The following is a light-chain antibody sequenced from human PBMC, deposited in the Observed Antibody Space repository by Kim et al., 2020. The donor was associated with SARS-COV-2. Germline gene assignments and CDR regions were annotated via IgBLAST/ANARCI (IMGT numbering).Light chain of an antibody. CDR2: LSSDGSH. J-gene: IGLJ2*01. Sequence: VKITCNASGGHSSYASGGHQQRPGMGHRDVMTLSSDGSHSKGDGIPDRFSGCSSGAERYLSISSRQSEDEADYYWQTWGSCIQVVFGGGTQLTVL. CDR3: QTWGSCIQVV. V-gene: IGLV4-69*01. CDR1: GGHSSYA.